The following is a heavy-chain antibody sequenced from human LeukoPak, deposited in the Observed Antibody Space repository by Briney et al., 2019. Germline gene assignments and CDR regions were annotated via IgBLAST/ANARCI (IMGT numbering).Heavy chain of an antibody. Sequence: GGSLRLSCAASGFTFSRYAMHWVRQAPGKGLEWVAVISYDGTNKYYADSVKGRFTVSRDNSKNTVYLQMNSPRAEDTAVYYCAPSNPSSYYFDYWGQGTLVTVSS. CDR3: APSNPSSYYFDY. D-gene: IGHD3-10*01. V-gene: IGHV3-30*04. CDR2: ISYDGTNK. J-gene: IGHJ4*02. CDR1: GFTFSRYA.